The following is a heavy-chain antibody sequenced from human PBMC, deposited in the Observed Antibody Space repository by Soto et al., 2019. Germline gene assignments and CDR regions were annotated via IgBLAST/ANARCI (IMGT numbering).Heavy chain of an antibody. CDR2: IYYSGAT. D-gene: IGHD5-18*01. CDR1: AGSIANYY. Sequence: SETLSLTCTVSAGSIANYYWSWIRQPPGKGLEWIGYIYYSGATNYNPSLESRVTISVDTSKNQFSLQLSSVTAADTAVCYCARIRGAGGYSFSDFWGQGTLVTVSS. CDR3: ARIRGAGGYSFSDF. V-gene: IGHV4-59*01. J-gene: IGHJ4*02.